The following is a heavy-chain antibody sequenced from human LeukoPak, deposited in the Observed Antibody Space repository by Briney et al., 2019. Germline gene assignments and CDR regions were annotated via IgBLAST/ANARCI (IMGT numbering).Heavy chain of an antibody. J-gene: IGHJ5*02. CDR1: GYTFTSYG. Sequence: ASVKVSCKASGYTFTSYGISWVRQAPGQGLEWMGWISAYNGNTNYAQKLQGRVTMTTDTSTSTAYMELRSLRSDDTAVYYCARVPGSSRKGNWFDPWGRGTLVTVSS. CDR2: ISAYNGNT. D-gene: IGHD2-2*01. CDR3: ARVPGSSRKGNWFDP. V-gene: IGHV1-18*01.